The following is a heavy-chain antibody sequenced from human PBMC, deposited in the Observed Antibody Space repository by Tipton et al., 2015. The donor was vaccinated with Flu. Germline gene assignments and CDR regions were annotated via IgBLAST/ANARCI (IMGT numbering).Heavy chain of an antibody. Sequence: SLRLSCAASGFTFSSYDMSWVRQAPGKGLEWVSSIATSGSGTTYADSVKGRFTISRDNSKNTLNLQMNSLRAEDTAVYYCARGFPYGGNFRGWGQGTLVTVSS. CDR3: ARGFPYGGNFRG. CDR1: GFTFSSYD. V-gene: IGHV3-23*01. CDR2: IATSGSGT. D-gene: IGHD4/OR15-4a*01. J-gene: IGHJ4*02.